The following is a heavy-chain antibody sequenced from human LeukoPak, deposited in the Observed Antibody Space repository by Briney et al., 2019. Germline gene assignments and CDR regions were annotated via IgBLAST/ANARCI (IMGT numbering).Heavy chain of an antibody. V-gene: IGHV3-30*02. CDR2: IRYDGSNK. CDR3: AKDPQIAVAGVFDY. D-gene: IGHD6-19*01. J-gene: IGHJ4*02. CDR1: GFTFSTYG. Sequence: GGSLRLSCAASGFTFSTYGMHWVRQAPGKGLEWVAFIRYDGSNKYYADSVKGRFTVSRDNSKNTLYLQMNSLRAEDTAVYYCAKDPQIAVAGVFDYWGQGTLVTVSS.